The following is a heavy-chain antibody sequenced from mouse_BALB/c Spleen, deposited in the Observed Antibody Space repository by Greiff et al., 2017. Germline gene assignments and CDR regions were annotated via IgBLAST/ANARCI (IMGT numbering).Heavy chain of an antibody. CDR3: ARDGNDVKAMDY. J-gene: IGHJ4*01. D-gene: IGHD2-2*01. CDR1: GFTFSSFG. V-gene: IGHV5-17*02. Sequence: EVKVEESGGGLVQPGGSRKLSCAASGFTFSSFGMHWVRQAPEKGLEWVAYISSGSSTIYYADTVKGRFTISRDNHKNTLFLQMTSLRSEDTAMYYCARDGNDVKAMDYWGQGTSVTVSS. CDR2: ISSGSSTI.